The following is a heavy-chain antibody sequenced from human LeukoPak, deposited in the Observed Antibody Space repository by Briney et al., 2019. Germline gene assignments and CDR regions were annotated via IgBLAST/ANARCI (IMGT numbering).Heavy chain of an antibody. CDR2: INHSGGT. CDR1: GGSFSGYY. J-gene: IGHJ5*02. V-gene: IGHV4-34*01. D-gene: IGHD2-2*01. CDR3: ARDQTGFDP. Sequence: SETLSLTCAVYGGSFSGYYWSWIRQPPGKGLEWIGEINHSGGTNYNPSLKSRVTISVDTSKNQFSLKLSSVTAADTAVYYCARDQTGFDPWGQGTLVTVSS.